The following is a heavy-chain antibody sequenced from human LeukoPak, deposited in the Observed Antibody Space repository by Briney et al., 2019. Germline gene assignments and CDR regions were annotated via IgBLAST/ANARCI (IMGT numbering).Heavy chain of an antibody. J-gene: IGHJ4*02. CDR3: ARDNLWFRELYYFDY. CDR2: ISSSSSYI. V-gene: IGHV3-21*01. D-gene: IGHD3-10*01. Sequence: PGESLKISCAASGFTFSSYSMNWVRQAPGKGLEWVSSISSSSSYIYYADSVKGRFTISRDNAKNSLYLQMNSLRAEDTAVYYCARDNLWFRELYYFDYWGQGTLVTVSS. CDR1: GFTFSSYS.